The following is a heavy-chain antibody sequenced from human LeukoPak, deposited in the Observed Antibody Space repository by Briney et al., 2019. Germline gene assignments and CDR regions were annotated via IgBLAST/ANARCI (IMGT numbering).Heavy chain of an antibody. D-gene: IGHD5-12*01. J-gene: IGHJ4*01. Sequence: PSETLSLTCTVSGDSIRSYYWNWIRRPPGKGLEWIGYIYYTGSTSYNPSLKSRVTISLDTSKSQFSLRLTSVTAAGTAVYYCASHGSSGHDPLTWGQGTLVTVSS. CDR1: GDSIRSYY. CDR3: ASHGSSGHDPLT. V-gene: IGHV4-59*08. CDR2: IYYTGST.